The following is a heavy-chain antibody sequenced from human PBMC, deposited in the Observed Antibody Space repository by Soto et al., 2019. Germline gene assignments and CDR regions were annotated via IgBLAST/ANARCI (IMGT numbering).Heavy chain of an antibody. CDR1: GGTFSSYT. CDR3: ARDVKQQLVRRGFDP. Sequence: QVQLVQSGAEVKKPGSSVKVSCKASGGTFSSYTISWVRQAPGQGLEWMGRIIPILGIANYAQKFQGRVTTTAHKSTSTAYRELSSRRSADTAVYYCARDVKQQLVRRGFDPWGLGPLLTVSS. CDR2: IIPILGIA. V-gene: IGHV1-69*08. D-gene: IGHD6-13*01. J-gene: IGHJ5*02.